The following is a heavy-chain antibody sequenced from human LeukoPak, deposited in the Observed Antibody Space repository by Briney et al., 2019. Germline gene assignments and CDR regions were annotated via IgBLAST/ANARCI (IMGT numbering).Heavy chain of an antibody. D-gene: IGHD5-24*01. V-gene: IGHV4-39*01. J-gene: IGHJ4*02. CDR1: GGSISSSSYY. Sequence: PSETLSLTCTVSGGSISSSSYYWGWIRQPPGKGLEWIGSIYYSGSTYYNPSLKSRVTISVDTSKNQFSLKLSSVTAADTAVYYCARHARTSGYNFGLIDFWGQGTLVTVSS. CDR2: IYYSGST. CDR3: ARHARTSGYNFGLIDF.